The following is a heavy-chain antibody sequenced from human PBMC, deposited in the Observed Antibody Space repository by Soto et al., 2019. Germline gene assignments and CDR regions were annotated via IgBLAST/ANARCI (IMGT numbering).Heavy chain of an antibody. CDR2: MNPNSGNT. V-gene: IGHV1-8*01. CDR1: GYTFTSYD. CDR3: ARDVRQRDWFDP. J-gene: IGHJ5*02. Sequence: GASVKVSCKASGYTFTSYDINCVRQATGQGLEWMGWMNPNSGNTGYAQKFQGRVTMTRNTSISTAYMELSSLRSEDTAVYYCARDVRQRDWFDPWGQGTLVTVSS.